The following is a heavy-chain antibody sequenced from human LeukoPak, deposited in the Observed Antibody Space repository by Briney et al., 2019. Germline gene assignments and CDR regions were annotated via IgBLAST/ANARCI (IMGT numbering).Heavy chain of an antibody. CDR1: GFTFSSYW. CDR2: IKQDGSEK. V-gene: IGHV3-7*01. Sequence: GGSLRLSCSASGFTFSSYWMSWVRQAPGKGLEWVANIKQDGSEKYYVDSVKGRFTISRDNAKNSLYLQMNSLRAEDTAVYYCASGGSWSESHFDYWGQGTLVTVSS. D-gene: IGHD2-15*01. CDR3: ASGGSWSESHFDY. J-gene: IGHJ4*02.